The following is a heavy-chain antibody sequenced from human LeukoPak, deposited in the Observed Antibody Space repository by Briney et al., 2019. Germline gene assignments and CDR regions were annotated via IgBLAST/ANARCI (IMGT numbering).Heavy chain of an antibody. D-gene: IGHD6-6*01. J-gene: IGHJ4*02. Sequence: SETLSLTCTVSGGSISSYYWSWIRQPPGKGLEWIGYIYYSGSTNYNPSLKSRVTISVDTSKNQFSLKLSSVTAADTAVYYCARDRVEYSSPRFDYWGQGTLVTVSS. V-gene: IGHV4-59*01. CDR3: ARDRVEYSSPRFDY. CDR2: IYYSGST. CDR1: GGSISSYY.